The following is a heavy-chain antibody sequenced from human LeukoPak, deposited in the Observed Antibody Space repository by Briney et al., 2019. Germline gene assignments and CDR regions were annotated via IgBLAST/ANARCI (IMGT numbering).Heavy chain of an antibody. CDR2: ISTGGGST. CDR3: AKGGGYEAQYYYYYLDV. V-gene: IGHV3-23*01. Sequence: GGTLRLSCAASGFTFSIYDMNWVRQAPGKGLEWVSTISTGGGSTYCADSVKGRFTISRDNSKSTLYLQMKSLRAEDTAVYYCAKGGGYEAQYYYYYLDVWGKGTTVTISS. CDR1: GFTFSIYD. D-gene: IGHD5-12*01. J-gene: IGHJ6*03.